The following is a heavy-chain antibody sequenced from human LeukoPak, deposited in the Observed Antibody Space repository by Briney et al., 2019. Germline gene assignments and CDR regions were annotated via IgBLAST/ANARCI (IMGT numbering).Heavy chain of an antibody. Sequence: GGSLRLSCAASGFTFNSYPMHWVRQAPGKGLEWVSSISSSSSYIYYADSVKGRFTISRDNAKNSLYLQMNSLRAEDTAVYYCARDLPGSVVAFDTWGQGTMVTVSS. CDR1: GFTFNSYP. V-gene: IGHV3-21*01. D-gene: IGHD3-10*01. CDR3: ARDLPGSVVAFDT. J-gene: IGHJ3*02. CDR2: ISSSSSYI.